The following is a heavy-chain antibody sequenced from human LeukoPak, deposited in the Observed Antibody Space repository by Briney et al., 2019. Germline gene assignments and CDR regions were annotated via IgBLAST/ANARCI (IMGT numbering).Heavy chain of an antibody. J-gene: IGHJ5*02. CDR1: GGTFSSYA. CDR2: IIPILGIA. Sequence: SVKVSCKASGGTFSSYAISWVRQAPGQGLEWMGRIIPILGIANYAQKFQGRVTITADKSTNTAYMELSSLRSEDTAVYYCASDFWSGYRINWFGPWGQGTLVTVSS. V-gene: IGHV1-69*04. D-gene: IGHD3-3*01. CDR3: ASDFWSGYRINWFGP.